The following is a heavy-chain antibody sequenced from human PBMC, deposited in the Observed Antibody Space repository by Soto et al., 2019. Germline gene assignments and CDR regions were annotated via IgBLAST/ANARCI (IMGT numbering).Heavy chain of an antibody. CDR1: GFTFSSYA. CDR2: ISGSGGST. CDR3: AKDRSNYVLSSGMDV. V-gene: IGHV3-23*01. D-gene: IGHD4-4*01. Sequence: EVQLLESGGGLVQPGGSLRLSCAASGFTFSSYAMSWVRQAPGKGLEWVSAISGSGGSTYYADSVKGRFTISRDNSKNTLYLQMNSLRAEDTAVYYCAKDRSNYVLSSGMDVWGQGTTVTVYS. J-gene: IGHJ6*02.